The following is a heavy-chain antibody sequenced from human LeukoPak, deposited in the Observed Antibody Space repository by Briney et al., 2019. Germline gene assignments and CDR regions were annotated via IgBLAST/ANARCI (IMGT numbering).Heavy chain of an antibody. CDR3: ARDLGSGGSRPTGMDV. CDR1: GYTFTSYA. D-gene: IGHD2-15*01. J-gene: IGHJ6*02. Sequence: ASVKVSCKASGYTFTSYAMHWVRQAPGQRLEWMGWINAGNGNTKYSQKFQGRVTITRDTSASTAYMELSSLRSEDTAVYYCARDLGSGGSRPTGMDVWGQGTTVTVSS. V-gene: IGHV1-3*01. CDR2: INAGNGNT.